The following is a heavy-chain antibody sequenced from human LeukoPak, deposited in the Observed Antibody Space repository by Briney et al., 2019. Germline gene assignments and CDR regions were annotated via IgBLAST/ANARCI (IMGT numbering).Heavy chain of an antibody. D-gene: IGHD3-16*02. Sequence: SETLSLTCTVSGGSISSYYWSWIRQPPGKGLEWIGYIYYSGSTNYNPSLKSRVTISVDTSKNQFSLKLSSVTAADTAVYYCARDREGITFGGVIVNNWFDPWGQGALVTVSS. CDR3: ARDREGITFGGVIVNNWFDP. CDR2: IYYSGST. CDR1: GGSISSYY. V-gene: IGHV4-59*01. J-gene: IGHJ5*02.